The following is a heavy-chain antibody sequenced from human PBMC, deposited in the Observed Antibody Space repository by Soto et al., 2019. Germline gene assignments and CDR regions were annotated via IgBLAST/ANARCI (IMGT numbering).Heavy chain of an antibody. V-gene: IGHV4-30-4*01. D-gene: IGHD5-18*01. Sequence: LSLTCTVSGGSISSGDYYWSGIRQPPGKGLEWIGYIYYSGSTYYNPPLKSRVTISVDTSKNQFSLKLSSVTAADTAVYYCARDYRGYSYGYGWFDPWGQGTLVTVSS. J-gene: IGHJ5*02. CDR3: ARDYRGYSYGYGWFDP. CDR1: GGSISSGDYY. CDR2: IYYSGST.